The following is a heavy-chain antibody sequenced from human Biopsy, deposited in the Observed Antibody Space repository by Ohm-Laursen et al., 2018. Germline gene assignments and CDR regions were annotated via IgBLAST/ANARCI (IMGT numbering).Heavy chain of an antibody. Sequence: VSSVKVSCKASGFSFTGYYIHWVRQAPGQGLEWMGLINPGSGDTILAQKFQGRVSLTRDTSADTAYMKLTSLTSEDTATYYCARADASTFDSWGQGTLVTVSS. CDR3: ARADASTFDS. CDR2: INPGSGDT. J-gene: IGHJ4*02. CDR1: GFSFTGYY. V-gene: IGHV1-46*01.